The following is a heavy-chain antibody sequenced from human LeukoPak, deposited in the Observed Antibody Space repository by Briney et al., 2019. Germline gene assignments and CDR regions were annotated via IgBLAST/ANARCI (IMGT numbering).Heavy chain of an antibody. Sequence: SSETLSLTCAVSGGSISSSNWWSWVRQPPGKGLEWIGEIYHSGSTNYNPSLKSRVTISVDKSKNQFSLKLSSVTAADTAVYYCARRNYPHDNWFDPWGQGTLVTVSS. D-gene: IGHD4-11*01. CDR2: IYHSGST. J-gene: IGHJ5*02. CDR3: ARRNYPHDNWFDP. V-gene: IGHV4-4*02. CDR1: GGSISSSNW.